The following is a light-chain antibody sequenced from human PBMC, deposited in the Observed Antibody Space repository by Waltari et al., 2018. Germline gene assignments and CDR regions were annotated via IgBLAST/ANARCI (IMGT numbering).Light chain of an antibody. J-gene: IGKJ4*01. CDR2: AAS. Sequence: DIQMTQSPSSVSASVGDRVTITCRASQYIRNWLAWYQQKPGKAPELLISAASTLQSGVPSRFSGSGSETDFTLTISSLQPEDFATYYCQQTYSFPLTFGGGTKVEIK. CDR3: QQTYSFPLT. V-gene: IGKV1-12*01. CDR1: QYIRNW.